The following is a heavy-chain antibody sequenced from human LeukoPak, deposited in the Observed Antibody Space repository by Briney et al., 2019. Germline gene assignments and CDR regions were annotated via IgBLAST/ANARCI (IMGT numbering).Heavy chain of an antibody. D-gene: IGHD3-16*02. J-gene: IGHJ4*02. CDR3: ARVSGYYDYVWGSYRYLDY. CDR2: IKQEGSEK. V-gene: IGHV3-7*01. Sequence: GGSLRLSCAASGFTFSSYWMSWVRQAPGKGREGVANIKQEGSEKYYVDSVKGRFTISRDNAKNSLYLQMNSLRAEDTAVYYCARVSGYYDYVWGSYRYLDYWGQGTLVTVSS. CDR1: GFTFSSYW.